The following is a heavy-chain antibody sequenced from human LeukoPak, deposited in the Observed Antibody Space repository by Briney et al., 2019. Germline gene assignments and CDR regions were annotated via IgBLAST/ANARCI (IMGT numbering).Heavy chain of an antibody. J-gene: IGHJ4*02. Sequence: GGSLRLSRAASGFTFSSYEMNWVRQAPGKGLEWVSYISSSGGTIYYADSVKGRFTISRDNAKNSLYLQMNSLRAEDTAVYYCARDDIAAAGLDWGQGTLVTVSS. CDR3: ARDDIAAAGLD. CDR2: ISSSGGTI. D-gene: IGHD6-13*01. CDR1: GFTFSSYE. V-gene: IGHV3-48*03.